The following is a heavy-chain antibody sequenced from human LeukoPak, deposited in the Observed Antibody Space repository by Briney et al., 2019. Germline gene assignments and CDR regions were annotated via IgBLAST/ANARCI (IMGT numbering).Heavy chain of an antibody. CDR1: GFTFSNAW. CDR2: IKSKTDGGTT. J-gene: IGHJ4*02. D-gene: IGHD5-18*01. Sequence: PGGSLRLSCAASGFTFSNAWMSWVRQAPGKGLEWVGRIKSKTDGGTTDYAAPVKGRFTISRDDSKNMLYLQMNSLKTEDTAVYYCTTSGYSYGYPYFDYWGQGTLVNVSS. CDR3: TTSGYSYGYPYFDY. V-gene: IGHV3-15*01.